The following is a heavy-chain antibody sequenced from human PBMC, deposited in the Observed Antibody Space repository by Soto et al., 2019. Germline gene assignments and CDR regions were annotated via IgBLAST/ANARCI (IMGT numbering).Heavy chain of an antibody. V-gene: IGHV4-30-2*01. D-gene: IGHD3-10*01. CDR3: ARALLGTQSYDS. Sequence: SSETLSLPCAVSCGSISSGGYSWSWIRQPPGKGLEWIGYIYHSGSTYYNPSLKSRVTISVDRSKNQFSLKLSSMTAADTAVYYCARALLGTQSYDSWGQGTLVTISP. CDR2: IYHSGST. CDR1: CGSISSGGYS. J-gene: IGHJ4*02.